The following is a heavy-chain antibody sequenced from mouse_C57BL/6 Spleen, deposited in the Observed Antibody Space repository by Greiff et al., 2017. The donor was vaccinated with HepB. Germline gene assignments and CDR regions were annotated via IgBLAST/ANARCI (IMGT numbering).Heavy chain of an antibody. V-gene: IGHV1-76*01. Sequence: QVQLQQSGAELVRPGASVKLSRKASGYTFTDYYINWVKQRPGQGLEWIARIYPGSGNTYYNEKFKGKATLTAEKSSSTAYMQLSSLTSEDSAVYICARWGDYPHWYFDVWGTGTTVTVSS. CDR1: GYTFTDYY. J-gene: IGHJ1*03. CDR3: ARWGDYPHWYFDV. D-gene: IGHD2-4*01. CDR2: IYPGSGNT.